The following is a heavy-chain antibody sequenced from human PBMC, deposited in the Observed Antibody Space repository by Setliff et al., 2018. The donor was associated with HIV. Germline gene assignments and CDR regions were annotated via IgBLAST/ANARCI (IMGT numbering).Heavy chain of an antibody. CDR2: ISWNSGFI. Sequence: PGGSLRLSCAASGFTFSTYWMHWVRQVPGKGLEWVSGISWNSGFIGYADSVMGRFTISRDNAKNSLYLQMNSLRAEDMAFYYCAKGTLSDTWYFDVWGRGTLVTVSS. D-gene: IGHD5-18*01. J-gene: IGHJ2*01. CDR1: GFTFSTYW. CDR3: AKGTLSDTWYFDV. V-gene: IGHV3-9*03.